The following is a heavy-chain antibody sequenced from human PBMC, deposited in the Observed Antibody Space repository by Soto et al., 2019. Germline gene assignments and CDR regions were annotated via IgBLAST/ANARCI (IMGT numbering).Heavy chain of an antibody. V-gene: IGHV4-31*03. CDR2: IYYSGST. CDR1: GGSISSGGYY. Sequence: TLSLTCTVSGGSISSGGYYWSWIRQHPGKGLEWIGYIYYSGSTYYNPSLKSRVTISVDTSKNQFSLKLSSVTAADTAVYYCARVGGIVARPDYWGQGTLVTVSS. D-gene: IGHD1-26*01. CDR3: ARVGGIVARPDY. J-gene: IGHJ4*02.